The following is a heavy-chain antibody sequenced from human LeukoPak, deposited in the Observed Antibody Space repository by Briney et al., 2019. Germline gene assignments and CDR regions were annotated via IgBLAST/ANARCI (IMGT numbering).Heavy chain of an antibody. J-gene: IGHJ4*02. V-gene: IGHV4-4*07. Sequence: TSETLSLTCTVSGDSINGYFCTWLRQSAGAGLECIGRIHTSGTTYYNPAFKSRVSMSVDTSNNKFSLRLNSVSAADTAVYYCARDPAGHGRYFDYWGQGALVTVSS. CDR1: GDSINGYF. CDR2: IHTSGTT. D-gene: IGHD1-14*01. CDR3: ARDPAGHGRYFDY.